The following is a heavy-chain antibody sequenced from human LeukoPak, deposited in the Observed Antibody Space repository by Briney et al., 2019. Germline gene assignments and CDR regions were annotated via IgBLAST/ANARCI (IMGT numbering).Heavy chain of an antibody. D-gene: IGHD6-19*01. CDR3: ARVGSSGWYGGPGGY. J-gene: IGHJ4*02. Sequence: ASVKVSCKASGYTFTSYGISWVRQAPGQGLEWMGWISAYNGNTNYAQKLQGRVTMTTDTSTSTAYMELRSLRSDDTAVYYCARVGSSGWYGGPGGYWGQGTLVTVSS. V-gene: IGHV1-18*04. CDR2: ISAYNGNT. CDR1: GYTFTSYG.